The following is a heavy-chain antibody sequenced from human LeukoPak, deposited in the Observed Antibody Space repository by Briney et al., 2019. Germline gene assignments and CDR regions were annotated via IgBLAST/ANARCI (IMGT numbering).Heavy chain of an antibody. V-gene: IGHV1-69*05. CDR1: GGTFSSYA. D-gene: IGHD1-26*01. Sequence: GASVKLSCKASGGTFSSYAISWVRQAPGQGLEWMGGIIPIFGTANYAQKFQGRVTITTDEATSTAYMELSSLRSEDTAVYYCARGPPYSGSTEFDYWGQGTLVTVSS. CDR3: ARGPPYSGSTEFDY. J-gene: IGHJ4*02. CDR2: IIPIFGTA.